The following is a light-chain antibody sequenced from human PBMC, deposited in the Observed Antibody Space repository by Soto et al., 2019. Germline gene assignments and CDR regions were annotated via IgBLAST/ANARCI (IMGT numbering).Light chain of an antibody. CDR3: QESFGSPPWT. J-gene: IGKJ1*01. CDR1: QSVSSSY. V-gene: IGKV3-20*01. Sequence: QSDGTRSLSGGGGDTVSGRARQSVSSSYLAWYQQKSGQAPRLLIYGASNRATGIPDRLSGSGSGTEFALTILSFQSEDLAVYYCQESFGSPPWTVAEGTKVDIK. CDR2: GAS.